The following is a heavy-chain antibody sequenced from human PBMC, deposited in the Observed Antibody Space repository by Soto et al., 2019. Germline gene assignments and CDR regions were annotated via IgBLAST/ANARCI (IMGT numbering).Heavy chain of an antibody. Sequence: PGGSLRLSCAASGITLSSSWMTWVRQAPGKGLEWVANIRQDGSESHYVDSVRGRFTISRDNAKNSLYLQMDGLTAEDTAVYYCARDPYDRGGYAAFDIWGQGTMVTVSS. CDR1: GITLSSSW. CDR2: IRQDGSES. V-gene: IGHV3-7*04. CDR3: ARDPYDRGGYAAFDI. D-gene: IGHD3-22*01. J-gene: IGHJ3*02.